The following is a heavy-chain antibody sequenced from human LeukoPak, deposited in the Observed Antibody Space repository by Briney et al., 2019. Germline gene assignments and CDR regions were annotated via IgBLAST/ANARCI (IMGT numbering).Heavy chain of an antibody. J-gene: IGHJ4*02. CDR3: ARTSSGWPYYFDY. D-gene: IGHD6-19*01. V-gene: IGHV4-34*01. Sequence: SETLSLTCAVYGGSFSGYYWSWIRQPPGKGLEWIGEINHSGSTNYNPSLKSRVTISVDTSKNQFSLKLSSVTAADTAVYYCARTSSGWPYYFDYWGQGILVTVSS. CDR2: INHSGST. CDR1: GGSFSGYY.